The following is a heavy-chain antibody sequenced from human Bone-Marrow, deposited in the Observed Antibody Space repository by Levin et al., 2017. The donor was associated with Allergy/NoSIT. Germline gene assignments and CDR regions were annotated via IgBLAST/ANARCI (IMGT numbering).Heavy chain of an antibody. J-gene: IGHJ4*02. D-gene: IGHD5-12*01. CDR1: EVTFSDYY. V-gene: IGHV3-11*01. CDR2: ISGSGGLI. Sequence: SCAASEVTFSDYYMSWIRQAPGKGLEWISYISGSGGLIYYSDSVKGRFTISRDNAKNSLYLQMNSLRGEDTALYYCARGKPTSGYHFESWGQGTLVTVSS. CDR3: ARGKPTSGYHFES.